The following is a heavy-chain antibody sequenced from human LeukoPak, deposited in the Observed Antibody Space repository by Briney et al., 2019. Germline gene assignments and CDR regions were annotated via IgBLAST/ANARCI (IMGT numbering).Heavy chain of an antibody. D-gene: IGHD3-3*01. CDR2: IKQDGSEK. CDR3: AREPYYDFWSGQKYFDY. Sequence: GGSLRLSCAASGFTFSSYWMHWVRQAPGKGLEWVANIKQDGSEKYYVDSVKGRFTISRDNAKNSLYLQMNSLRAEDTAVYYCAREPYYDFWSGQKYFDYWGQGTLVTVSS. J-gene: IGHJ4*02. CDR1: GFTFSSYW. V-gene: IGHV3-7*01.